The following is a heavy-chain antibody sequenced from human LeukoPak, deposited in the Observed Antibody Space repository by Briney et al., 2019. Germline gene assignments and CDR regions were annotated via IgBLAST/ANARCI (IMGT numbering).Heavy chain of an antibody. J-gene: IGHJ3*02. CDR1: GFTFSSYS. V-gene: IGHV3-21*01. CDR3: ARGGKQLVPDAFDI. CDR2: ISSSSSYI. Sequence: GGSLRLSCAASGFTFSSYSMNWVRQAPGKGLEWVSSISSSSSYIYYADSVKGRFTISRDNSKNTLYLQMNSLRAEDTAVYYCARGGKQLVPDAFDIWGQGTMVTVSS. D-gene: IGHD6-6*01.